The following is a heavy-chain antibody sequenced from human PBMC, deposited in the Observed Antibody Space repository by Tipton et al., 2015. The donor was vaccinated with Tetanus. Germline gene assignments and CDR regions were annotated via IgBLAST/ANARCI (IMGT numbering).Heavy chain of an antibody. CDR3: ARDRGGAYDY. D-gene: IGHD4-23*01. V-gene: IGHV3-7*01. Sequence: AVSGLPFSSYWMSWVRQAPGKGLEWVANIKEDGSEKYYVDSVKGRFTMSRDNAKNSLFLQMNSLRAEDTVVYYCARDRGGAYDYWGQGTLVTVSS. CDR1: GLPFSSYW. J-gene: IGHJ4*02. CDR2: IKEDGSEK.